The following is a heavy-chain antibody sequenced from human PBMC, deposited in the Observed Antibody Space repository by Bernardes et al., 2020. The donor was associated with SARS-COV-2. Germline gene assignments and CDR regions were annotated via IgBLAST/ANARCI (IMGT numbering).Heavy chain of an antibody. CDR1: GGSISSYY. CDR3: ARAQNGGPNSWFDP. Sequence: SETLSLTCTVSGGSISSYYWSWIRQPPGKGLEWIGYIYYSGSTNYNPSLKSRVTISVDTSKNQFSLKLSSVTAADTAVYYCARAQNGGPNSWFDPWGQGTLVTVSS. V-gene: IGHV4-59*01. CDR2: IYYSGST. D-gene: IGHD2-15*01. J-gene: IGHJ5*02.